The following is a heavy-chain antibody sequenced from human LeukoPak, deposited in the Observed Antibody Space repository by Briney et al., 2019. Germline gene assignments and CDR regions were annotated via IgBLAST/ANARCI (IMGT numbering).Heavy chain of an antibody. CDR1: GFTFSSYA. CDR3: ARVRYFDWLQYYFDY. J-gene: IGHJ4*02. V-gene: IGHV3-53*01. Sequence: GGSLRLSCAASGFTFSSYAMSWVRQAPGKGLEWVSVIYSGGSTYYADSVKGRFTISRDNSKNTLYLQMNSLRAEDTAVYYCARVRYFDWLQYYFDYWGQGTLVTVSS. CDR2: IYSGGST. D-gene: IGHD3-9*01.